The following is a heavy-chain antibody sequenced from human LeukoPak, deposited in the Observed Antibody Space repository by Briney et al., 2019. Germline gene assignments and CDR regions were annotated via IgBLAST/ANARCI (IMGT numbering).Heavy chain of an antibody. J-gene: IGHJ4*02. CDR3: VRGMGVSMLYYFDY. V-gene: IGHV3-53*05. CDR2: LYSDGTT. CDR1: GLSVSSNY. D-gene: IGHD3-10*01. Sequence: GGSLRLSCAASGLSVSSNYMSWVRKAPGKGLEWVSVLYSDGTTYYADSVKGRFTISRDNSKNTLYLQMNSLRAEDTAVYYCVRGMGVSMLYYFDYWGQGTLVTVSS.